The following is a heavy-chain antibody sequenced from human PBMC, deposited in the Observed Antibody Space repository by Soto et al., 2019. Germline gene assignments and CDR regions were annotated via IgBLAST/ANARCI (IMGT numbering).Heavy chain of an antibody. D-gene: IGHD2-2*01. V-gene: IGHV4-59*02. CDR2: IYYNGNI. Sequence: PSETLSLTCTVSGDSVTGHYWSWIRQPPGKGLEWIGYIYYNGNINYNPSLRSRVTISVDTSRSQFSLKLSSVTAADTAVYYCARSSFISISCYSHSTFDSWGQGTLVTVSS. J-gene: IGHJ4*02. CDR1: GDSVTGHY. CDR3: ARSSFISISCYSHSTFDS.